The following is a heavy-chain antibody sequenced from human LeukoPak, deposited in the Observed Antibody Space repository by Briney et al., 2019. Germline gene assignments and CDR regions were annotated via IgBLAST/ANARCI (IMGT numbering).Heavy chain of an antibody. CDR3: ARDLAVAGIRYYYYMDV. Sequence: SETLSLTCTVSGGSISSYYWSWIRQPPGKGLEWIGYIYYSGSTNYNPSLKSRVTISVDTSKNQFSLKLSSVTAADTAVYYCARDLAVAGIRYYYYMDVWGKGTTVTGS. CDR1: GGSISSYY. CDR2: IYYSGST. D-gene: IGHD6-19*01. J-gene: IGHJ6*03. V-gene: IGHV4-59*01.